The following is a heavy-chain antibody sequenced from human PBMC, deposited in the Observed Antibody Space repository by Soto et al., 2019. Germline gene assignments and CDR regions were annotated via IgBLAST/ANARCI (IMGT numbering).Heavy chain of an antibody. V-gene: IGHV3-15*01. D-gene: IGHD5-18*01. CDR3: TTKYSYGSLYFDY. CDR1: GFTFSNAW. Sequence: GSLRLSCAASGFTFSNAWMSWVRQAPGKGLEWVGRIKSKTDGGTTDYAAPVKGRFTISRDDSKNTLYLQMNSLKTEDTAVYYCTTKYSYGSLYFDYWGQGTLVTVSS. CDR2: IKSKTDGGTT. J-gene: IGHJ4*02.